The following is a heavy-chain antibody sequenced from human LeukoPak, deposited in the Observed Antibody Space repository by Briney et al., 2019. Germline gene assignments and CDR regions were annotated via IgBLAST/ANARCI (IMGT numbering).Heavy chain of an antibody. CDR2: ISDSGGST. CDR3: AKFGDILTGYPYYFDY. CDR1: GFTFSSYV. J-gene: IGHJ4*02. D-gene: IGHD3-9*01. V-gene: IGHV3-23*01. Sequence: HPGGSLRLSCAASGFTFSSYVMSWVRQAPGKGLEWVSVISDSGGSTYYADSVKGRFTISRDTSKNTLYLQMNSLRAEDTAVYYCAKFGDILTGYPYYFDYWGQGTLVTVSS.